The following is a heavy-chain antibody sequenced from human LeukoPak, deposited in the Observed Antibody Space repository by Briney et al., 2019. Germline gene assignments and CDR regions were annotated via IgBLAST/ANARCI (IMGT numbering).Heavy chain of an antibody. Sequence: SETLSLTCTVSGGSISSYYWSWIRQPPGKGLEWIGYIYYSGSTNYNPSLKSRVTISVDTSKNQFSLKLSSVTAADTAAYYCARLPKLYGDYYYFDYWGQGTLVTVSS. CDR3: ARLPKLYGDYYYFDY. CDR2: IYYSGST. CDR1: GGSISSYY. J-gene: IGHJ4*02. V-gene: IGHV4-59*08. D-gene: IGHD4-17*01.